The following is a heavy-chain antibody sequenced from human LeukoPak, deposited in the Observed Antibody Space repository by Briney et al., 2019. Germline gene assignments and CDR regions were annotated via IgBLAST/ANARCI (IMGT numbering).Heavy chain of an antibody. Sequence: SETLSLTCTVSGGSISSYYWSWIRQPPGKGLEWIGYIYYSGSTNYNPSLKSRVTISVDTSKNQFSLKLSSVTAADTAVYYCARHPFGEFDYWGQGTLVTVSS. D-gene: IGHD3-10*01. CDR2: IYYSGST. CDR3: ARHPFGEFDY. V-gene: IGHV4-59*08. J-gene: IGHJ4*02. CDR1: GGSISSYY.